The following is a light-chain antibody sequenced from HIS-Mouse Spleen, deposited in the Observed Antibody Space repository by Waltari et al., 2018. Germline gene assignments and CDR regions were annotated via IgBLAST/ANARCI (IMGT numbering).Light chain of an antibody. CDR3: CSYAGSSTNWV. V-gene: IGLV2-23*01. Sequence: QSALTQPASVSGSPGQSITISCTGTSSDVGSYTLFSWYQQHPGKAHKLMIYEGSKRPSGVSNRFSCSKSGNTASLTISGLQAEDEADYYCCSYAGSSTNWVFGGGTKLTVL. CDR1: SSDVGSYTL. J-gene: IGLJ3*02. CDR2: EGS.